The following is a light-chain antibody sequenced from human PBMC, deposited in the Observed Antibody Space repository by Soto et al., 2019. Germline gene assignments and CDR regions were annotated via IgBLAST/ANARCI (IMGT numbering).Light chain of an antibody. CDR3: QQHSDWPLT. CDR1: QSVSSS. Sequence: IVLTQSPATLSLSPGERATLSCRASQSVSSSLAWYQQKPGQAPRLLISDASNRATGIPARFSGSGSGTDFTLTISSLEPEDFAVYYCQQHSDWPLTFGGGTKLEI. J-gene: IGKJ4*01. V-gene: IGKV3-11*01. CDR2: DAS.